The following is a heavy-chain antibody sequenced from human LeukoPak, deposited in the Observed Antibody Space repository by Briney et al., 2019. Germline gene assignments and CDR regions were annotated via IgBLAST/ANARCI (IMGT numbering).Heavy chain of an antibody. Sequence: GGSLRLSCAVSGITVSKYWVRWVRQVPGKGLVWVSRIHSDGSTTDYADSVKGRFTITRDSAKNTLYLEMNSLRVEDTAVYYCTRDANHYGGMDVWGQGTTVTVSS. V-gene: IGHV3-74*01. J-gene: IGHJ6*02. CDR1: GITVSKYW. CDR2: IHSDGSTT. CDR3: TRDANHYGGMDV.